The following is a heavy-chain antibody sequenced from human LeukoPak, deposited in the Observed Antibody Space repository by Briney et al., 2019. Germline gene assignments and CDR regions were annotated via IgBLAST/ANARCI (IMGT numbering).Heavy chain of an antibody. Sequence: GASVKVSCKASGFTFTSSAVQWVRQARGQRLEWIGWLVVGSGNTNYAQKFQERVTITRDMSTSTAYMELSSLRSEDTAVYYCAASIEYSSSSGYYYMDVWGKGTTVTVSS. CDR1: GFTFTSSA. D-gene: IGHD6-6*01. CDR3: AASIEYSSSSGYYYMDV. CDR2: LVVGSGNT. V-gene: IGHV1-58*01. J-gene: IGHJ6*03.